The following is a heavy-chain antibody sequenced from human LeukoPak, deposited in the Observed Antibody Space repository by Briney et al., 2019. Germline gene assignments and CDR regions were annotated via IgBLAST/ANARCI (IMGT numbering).Heavy chain of an antibody. V-gene: IGHV2-26*01. J-gene: IGHJ6*03. CDR1: GFSLSNARMG. CDR2: IFSNDDK. Sequence: SGPTLVKPTETLTLTCTVSGFSLSNARMGVRWIRQPPGKALEWLAHIFSNDDKSYRTSLTSRLTISKDTSKSQVVLTMANMYRVDTATYYCARIPSFEGSYYHYMDVWGKGTTVTVSS. CDR3: ARIPSFEGSYYHYMDV. D-gene: IGHD6-6*01.